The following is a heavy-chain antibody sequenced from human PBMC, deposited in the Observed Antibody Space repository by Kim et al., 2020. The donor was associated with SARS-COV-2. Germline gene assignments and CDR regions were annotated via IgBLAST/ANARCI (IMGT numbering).Heavy chain of an antibody. J-gene: IGHJ3*02. D-gene: IGHD6-19*01. Sequence: GPSFQGQVTFSVDKSINTAYLQWSSMKASDTAIYYCARHRFQSGWSDAFDIWGQGTLVTVSS. CDR3: ARHRFQSGWSDAFDI. V-gene: IGHV5-51*01.